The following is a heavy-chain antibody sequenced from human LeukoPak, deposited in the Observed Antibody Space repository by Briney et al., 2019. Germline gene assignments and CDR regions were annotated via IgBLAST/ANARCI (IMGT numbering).Heavy chain of an antibody. CDR1: GYTFTSYG. CDR2: ISAYNGNT. Sequence: WATVKVSCKASGYTFTSYGISWVRQAPGQGLEWMGWISAYNGNTNYAQKLQGRVTMTTDTSTSTVYMELRSLRSDDTAVYYCASQNCSSTSCYSSYYYYMDVWGKGTTVTVSS. D-gene: IGHD2-2*02. CDR3: ASQNCSSTSCYSSYYYYMDV. J-gene: IGHJ6*03. V-gene: IGHV1-18*01.